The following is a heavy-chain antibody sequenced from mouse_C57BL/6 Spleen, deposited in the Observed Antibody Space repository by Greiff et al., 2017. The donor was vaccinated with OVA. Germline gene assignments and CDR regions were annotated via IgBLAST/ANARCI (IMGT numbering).Heavy chain of an antibody. D-gene: IGHD2-4*01. CDR3: APLTYDYDGGFAY. Sequence: EVKLVESGGGLVKPGGSLKLSCAASGFTFSDYGMHWVRQAPEKGLAWVAYISSGSSTIYYADTVKGRFTISRDNAKNTLFLQMTSLRSEDTAMYYGAPLTYDYDGGFAYWGQGTLVTVSA. J-gene: IGHJ3*01. CDR2: ISSGSSTI. V-gene: IGHV5-17*01. CDR1: GFTFSDYG.